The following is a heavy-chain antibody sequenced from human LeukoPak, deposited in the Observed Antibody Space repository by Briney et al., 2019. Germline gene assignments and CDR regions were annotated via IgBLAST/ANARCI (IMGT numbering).Heavy chain of an antibody. V-gene: IGHV3-30*18. Sequence: GGPLRLLCAASGFTFCSSGVHWVRRARGKGVVWVSVISYDGSTKYYADSVKGRFTISRDNSNNTLYLQMNSLKSEDTAFYSCAKSAVSNSWCPSLDSGGQGTLVTVSS. CDR1: GFTFCSSG. CDR2: ISYDGSTK. CDR3: AKSAVSNSWCPSLDS. D-gene: IGHD6-13*01. J-gene: IGHJ4*02.